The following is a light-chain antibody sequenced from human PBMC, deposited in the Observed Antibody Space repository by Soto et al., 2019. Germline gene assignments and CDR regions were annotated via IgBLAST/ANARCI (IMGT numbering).Light chain of an antibody. V-gene: IGKV4-1*01. CDR2: WAS. Sequence: DIVMTQSPASLAVSLGERATINCKSSQSVLYTNNENYLAWYQQKPGQPPNLLIYWASTRESGVPDRFSGSGSGTDFTLTISSLQAEDVAVYFCQQYYTTPHTFGQGTKLEIK. J-gene: IGKJ2*01. CDR3: QQYYTTPHT. CDR1: QSVLYTNNENY.